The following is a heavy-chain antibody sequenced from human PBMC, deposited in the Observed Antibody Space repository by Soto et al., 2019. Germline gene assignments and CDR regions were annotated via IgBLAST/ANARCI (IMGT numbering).Heavy chain of an antibody. J-gene: IGHJ4*02. D-gene: IGHD1-26*01. CDR1: GGTFSSYS. V-gene: IGHV1-69*01. Sequence: QVQLVQSGAEVKKPGSSVKVSCKASGGTFSSYSINWVRQAPGQGLEWMGEIIPIFGTAHYAQKFKGRVTITANESTSTAYTELSSRRSADAAVYYCARAGGRNAGGFDYWGQGTLVTVSS. CDR3: ARAGGRNAGGFDY. CDR2: IIPIFGTA.